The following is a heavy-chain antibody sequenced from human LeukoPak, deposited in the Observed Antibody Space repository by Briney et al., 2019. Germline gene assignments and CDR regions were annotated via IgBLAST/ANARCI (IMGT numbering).Heavy chain of an antibody. CDR1: GASISSYY. CDR2: IYYSGST. J-gene: IGHJ4*02. Sequence: PSETLSLTCTVSGASISSYYWSWVRQPPGKGLEWLGYIYYSGSTNYNPSLKSRVTISVDTSKIQFSLKLSSVTAADTAVYYCARGNTYYDFWSAYSSVYFDYWGQGTLVTVSS. CDR3: ARGNTYYDFWSAYSSVYFDY. D-gene: IGHD3-3*01. V-gene: IGHV4-59*01.